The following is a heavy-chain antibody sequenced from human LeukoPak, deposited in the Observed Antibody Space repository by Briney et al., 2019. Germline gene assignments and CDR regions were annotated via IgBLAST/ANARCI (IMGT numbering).Heavy chain of an antibody. CDR3: ARTSIAARRADFDY. D-gene: IGHD6-6*01. Sequence: AASVRVSCKTSGYTFTDYYIHWMRQAPGRGLEWMGWINSNSGGTSYAQKFQGRVTQTRDTPTRTAFMELNRLTSDDTAVYYCARTSIAARRADFDYWGQGTVVTVSS. J-gene: IGHJ4*02. CDR2: INSNSGGT. V-gene: IGHV1-2*02. CDR1: GYTFTDYY.